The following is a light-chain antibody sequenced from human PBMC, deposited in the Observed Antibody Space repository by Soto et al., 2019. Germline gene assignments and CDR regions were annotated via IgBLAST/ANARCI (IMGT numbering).Light chain of an antibody. V-gene: IGLV8-61*01. CDR2: NTN. J-gene: IGLJ3*02. CDR1: SGSVSTNYY. CDR3: VLFMGSGLWV. Sequence: QTVVTQEPSFSVSPGGTVTLTCGLSSGSVSTNYYPSWYQQTPGQAPRTLIYNTNIRSSGVTDRFSGSILGNKAALTITGAQADDECDYYCVLFMGSGLWVFGGGTKRTV.